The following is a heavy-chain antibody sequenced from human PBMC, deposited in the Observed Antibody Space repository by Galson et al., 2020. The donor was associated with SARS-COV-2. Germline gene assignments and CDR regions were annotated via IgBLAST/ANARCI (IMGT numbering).Heavy chain of an antibody. Sequence: GGSLRLSCTGSGFSFSNYCMNWVRQAPGKGLEWVANIKQDGSAKYYVESVKGRFTVSRDNTQNSLYLQMNNLRVEDTAVYFCARGSIYYDFWSGRAEYFQHWGQGTLVTLSS. CDR3: ARGSIYYDFWSGRAEYFQH. CDR2: IKQDGSAK. V-gene: IGHV3-7*01. CDR1: GFSFSNYC. D-gene: IGHD3-3*01. J-gene: IGHJ1*01.